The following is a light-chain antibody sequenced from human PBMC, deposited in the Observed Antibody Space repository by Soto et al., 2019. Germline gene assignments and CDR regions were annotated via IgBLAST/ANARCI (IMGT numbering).Light chain of an antibody. Sequence: EIVMTQSSVTLSVSPGERATLSCRASQSVSSNLAWYQQKPGQAPRLLIYGASTRATGIPARFSGSRSGTEFTLTISSLQSEDFAIYYCQQYDNWPRTFGQGTKVEI. J-gene: IGKJ1*01. V-gene: IGKV3-15*01. CDR2: GAS. CDR3: QQYDNWPRT. CDR1: QSVSSN.